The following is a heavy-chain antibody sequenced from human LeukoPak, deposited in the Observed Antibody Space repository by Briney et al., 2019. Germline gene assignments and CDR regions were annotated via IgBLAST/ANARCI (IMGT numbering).Heavy chain of an antibody. CDR3: ARVYSSSSWGVGYYYYYMDV. D-gene: IGHD6-6*01. J-gene: IGHJ6*03. CDR1: GFTFSDYY. CDR2: ISSSGSTI. V-gene: IGHV3-11*04. Sequence: GGSLRLSCAASGFTFSDYYMSWIRQAPGKGLEWVSYISSSGSTIYYADSVKGRFTISRDNAKNSLYLQMNSLRAEDTAVYYCARVYSSSSWGVGYYYYYMDVWGKGTTVTVSS.